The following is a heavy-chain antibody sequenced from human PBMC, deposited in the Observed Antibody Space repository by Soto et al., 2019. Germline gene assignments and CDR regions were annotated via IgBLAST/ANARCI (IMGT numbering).Heavy chain of an antibody. CDR3: ARVPIPHYYDSSGYYEDY. Sequence: GASVKVSCKASGGTFSSYAISWVRQAPGQGLEWMGGIIPIFGTANYAQKFQGRVTITADKSTSTAYKELSSLRSEDTAVYYCARVPIPHYYDSSGYYEDYWGQGTLVTVSS. J-gene: IGHJ4*02. V-gene: IGHV1-69*06. D-gene: IGHD3-22*01. CDR2: IIPIFGTA. CDR1: GGTFSSYA.